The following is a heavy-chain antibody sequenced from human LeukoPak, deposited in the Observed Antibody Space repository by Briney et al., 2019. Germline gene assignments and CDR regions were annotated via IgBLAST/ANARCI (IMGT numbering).Heavy chain of an antibody. J-gene: IGHJ4*02. CDR3: AKDKYYGSGSFCDY. CDR2: ISWNSGTI. Sequence: GGSLRLSCAASGFTFDDYTMHWVRQTPGKGLEWVSGISWNSGTITYADSVKGRFTISRDNAKNSLYMQMNSLRSEDTGLYYCAKDKYYGSGSFCDYWGQGTLVTVSS. D-gene: IGHD3-10*01. V-gene: IGHV3-9*01. CDR1: GFTFDDYT.